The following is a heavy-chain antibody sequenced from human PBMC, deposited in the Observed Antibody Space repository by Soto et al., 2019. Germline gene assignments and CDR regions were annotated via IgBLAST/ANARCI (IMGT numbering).Heavy chain of an antibody. D-gene: IGHD2-2*01. CDR2: IYYSGST. Sequence: QVQLQESGPGLVKPSETLSLTCTVSGGSISSYYWSWIRQPPGKGLEWIGYIYYSGSTNYNPSLKSRVTISVDTSKNQFSLKLSSVTAADTAVYYCARGYQTFDPWGQGTLVTVSS. J-gene: IGHJ5*02. CDR1: GGSISSYY. CDR3: ARGYQTFDP. V-gene: IGHV4-59*01.